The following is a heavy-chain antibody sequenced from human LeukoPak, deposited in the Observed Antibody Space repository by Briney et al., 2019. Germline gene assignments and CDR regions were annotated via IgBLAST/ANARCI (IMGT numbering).Heavy chain of an antibody. J-gene: IGHJ3*02. CDR3: ASDFGYSYGWGSDI. CDR1: GFTFSSYS. D-gene: IGHD5-18*01. Sequence: GGSLRLSCAASGFTFSSYSMNWVRQAPGKGLEWVSSISSSSSYIYYADSVKGRFTISRDNAKNSLHLQMNSLRAEDTAVYYCASDFGYSYGWGSDIWGQGTMVTVSS. V-gene: IGHV3-21*01. CDR2: ISSSSSYI.